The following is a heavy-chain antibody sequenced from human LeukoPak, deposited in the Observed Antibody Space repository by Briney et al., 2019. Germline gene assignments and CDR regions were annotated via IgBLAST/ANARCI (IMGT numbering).Heavy chain of an antibody. CDR2: IYSAGNT. V-gene: IGHV3-53*01. Sequence: GGSLRLSCAASGFTVSSIYMSWVRQAPGKGLEWVSVIYSAGNTYYADSVRGRFTISRDYSKNMLYLQMNSLRADDTAVYYCASGGYGDYVLNYWGQGTLVTVSS. CDR1: GFTVSSIY. J-gene: IGHJ4*02. CDR3: ASGGYGDYVLNY. D-gene: IGHD4-17*01.